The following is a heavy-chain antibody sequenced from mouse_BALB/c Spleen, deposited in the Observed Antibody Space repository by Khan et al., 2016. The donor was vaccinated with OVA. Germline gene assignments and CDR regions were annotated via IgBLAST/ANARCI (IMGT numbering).Heavy chain of an antibody. D-gene: IGHD2-4*01. V-gene: IGHV5-12*02. Sequence: EVELVESGGGLVQPGGSLKLSCATSGFTFSDYYMYWVRQTPEKRLEWVAYISYGGDNIYYLDTVKGRFTISRDNAKNTLYLQMSRLKSEDTATYYCGRHDYDGIGYWGQGTLVTVSA. CDR1: GFTFSDYY. CDR3: GRHDYDGIGY. CDR2: ISYGGDNI. J-gene: IGHJ3*01.